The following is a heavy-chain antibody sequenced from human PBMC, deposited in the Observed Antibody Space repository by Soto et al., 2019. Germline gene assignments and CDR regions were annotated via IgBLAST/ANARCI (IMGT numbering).Heavy chain of an antibody. D-gene: IGHD3-3*01. CDR2: INPNSGGT. Sequence: SVKVSCKASGYTFTGYYMHWVRQAPGQGLEWMGWINPNSGGTNYAQNLQDRVTLTTVTSTYSAYMELRSLHSDDTAVYYCARDFGSDLSAPGAVFDSWGQGALVTVSS. V-gene: IGHV1-2*02. CDR1: GYTFTGYY. CDR3: ARDFGSDLSAPGAVFDS. J-gene: IGHJ4*02.